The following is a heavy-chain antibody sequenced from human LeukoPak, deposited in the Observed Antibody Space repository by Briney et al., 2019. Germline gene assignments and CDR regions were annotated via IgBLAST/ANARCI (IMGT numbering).Heavy chain of an antibody. Sequence: GGSLRLSCAASGFTFSNAWMSWVRQAPGKGLEWVGRIKSKTDGGTTDYAAPVKGRFTISRDDSKNTLYLQMNSLKTEDTAVYYCTTTDSSGYDDFDYWGQGTLVTVSS. CDR2: IKSKTDGGTT. CDR3: TTTDSSGYDDFDY. D-gene: IGHD3-22*01. CDR1: GFTFSNAW. J-gene: IGHJ4*02. V-gene: IGHV3-15*01.